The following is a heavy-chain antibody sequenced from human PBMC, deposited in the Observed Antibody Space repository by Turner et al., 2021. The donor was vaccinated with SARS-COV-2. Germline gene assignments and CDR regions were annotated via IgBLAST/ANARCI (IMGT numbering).Heavy chain of an antibody. CDR2: IRQDESEK. Sequence: VQLVESGGSMVQPGGSLRLPCAASGIPFSTYWMSWVRQAPGKGLEWVANIRQDESEKYYVDSVKGRFTVSRDNAKNSLYLQMNSLRAEDTAVYYCAIEHNYVWESYFDYWGQGTLVTVSS. CDR3: AIEHNYVWESYFDY. J-gene: IGHJ4*02. V-gene: IGHV3-7*01. D-gene: IGHD3-16*01. CDR1: GIPFSTYW.